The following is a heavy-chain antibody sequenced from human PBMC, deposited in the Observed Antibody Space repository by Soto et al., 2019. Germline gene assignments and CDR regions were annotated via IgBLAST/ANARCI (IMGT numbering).Heavy chain of an antibody. CDR2: IYYSGST. Sequence: QVQLQESGPGLVKPSQTLSLTCTVSGASISSGDYYWTWIRQPPGKGLEWIGSIYYSGSTYYNPSLKSRVTISVDTSNNQFSLKLSSVTAADTAVYYCDRESYDSSTYYLDYWGQGTLVTVSS. D-gene: IGHD3-22*01. CDR1: GASISSGDYY. J-gene: IGHJ4*02. V-gene: IGHV4-30-4*01. CDR3: DRESYDSSTYYLDY.